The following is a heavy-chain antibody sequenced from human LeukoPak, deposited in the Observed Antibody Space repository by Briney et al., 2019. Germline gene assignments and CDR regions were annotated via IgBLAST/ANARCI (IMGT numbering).Heavy chain of an antibody. J-gene: IGHJ4*02. D-gene: IGHD6-19*01. CDR3: AKEGSGWYYLDY. V-gene: IGHV3-30*02. Sequence: GGSLRLSCAASGFSFASYDIHWVRQAPGKGLEWVTFIESDGSKEYYADSVKGRFTISRDNSKNTVYVQMKSLRPEDTAVYYCAKEGSGWYYLDYWGQETVVTVSS. CDR2: IESDGSKE. CDR1: GFSFASYD.